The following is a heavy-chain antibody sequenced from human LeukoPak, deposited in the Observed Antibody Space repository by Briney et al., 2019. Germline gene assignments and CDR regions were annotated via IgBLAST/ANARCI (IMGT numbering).Heavy chain of an antibody. J-gene: IGHJ4*02. D-gene: IGHD6-6*01. CDR3: ARGKRAARPTGYFDY. CDR1: GYTFTGYY. CDR2: INPNSGGT. V-gene: IGHV1-2*06. Sequence: ASMKVSCKASGYTFTGYYMHWVRQAPGPGLEWMGRINPNSGGTNYAQKFQGRVTMTRDTSISTAYMELSRLRSDDTAVYYCARGKRAARPTGYFDYWGQGTLVTVSS.